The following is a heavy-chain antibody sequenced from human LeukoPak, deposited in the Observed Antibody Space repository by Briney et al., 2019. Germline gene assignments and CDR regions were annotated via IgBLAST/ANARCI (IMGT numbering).Heavy chain of an antibody. CDR1: GYTFTSYY. Sequence: ASVKVSCKASGYTFTSYYMHWVRQAPGQGLEWMGRINPSGGSTSYAQKFQGRVTMTRDTSTSTAYMELSSLRSEDTAVYYCARDLRELARADAFDIWGQGTMVTVSS. J-gene: IGHJ3*02. CDR3: ARDLRELARADAFDI. V-gene: IGHV1-46*03. D-gene: IGHD5-24*01. CDR2: INPSGGST.